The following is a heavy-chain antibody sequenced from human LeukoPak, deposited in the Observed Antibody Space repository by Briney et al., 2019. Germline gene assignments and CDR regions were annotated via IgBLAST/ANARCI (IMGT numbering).Heavy chain of an antibody. J-gene: IGHJ4*02. CDR3: AKDLAVAGTRHWDRGLDY. CDR1: GFTFSSYA. V-gene: IGHV3-23*01. Sequence: GGSLRLSCAASGFTFSSYAMSWVRQAPGKGLEWVSAISGSGGSTYYADSVKGRFTISRDNSKNTLYLQMTSLRAEDTAVYYCAKDLAVAGTRHWDRGLDYWGQGTLVTVSS. D-gene: IGHD6-19*01. CDR2: ISGSGGST.